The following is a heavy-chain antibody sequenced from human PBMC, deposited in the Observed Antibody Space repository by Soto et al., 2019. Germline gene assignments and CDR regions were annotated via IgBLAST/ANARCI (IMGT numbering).Heavy chain of an antibody. J-gene: IGHJ4*02. D-gene: IGHD1-1*01. CDR1: GFTFTNYW. V-gene: IGHV3-74*01. CDR3: RTVFEY. Sequence: GGSLRLSFVASGFTFTNYWMPWVRQVPGKGLVWVSRIDGVGTGTSYSDCGRGRFTISRDNAENTLHLQMDSLRAEDTAVYYCRTVFEYWGQG. CDR2: IDGVGTGT.